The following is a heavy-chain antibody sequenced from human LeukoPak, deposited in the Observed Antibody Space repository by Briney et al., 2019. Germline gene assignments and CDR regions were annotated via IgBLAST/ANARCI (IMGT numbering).Heavy chain of an antibody. D-gene: IGHD1-26*01. Sequence: GGSLRLSCAASGFTFSDYYMSWIRQAPGKGLEWVSYISSSGSTIYYADSVKGRFTISRDNAKNSLYLQMNSLRAEDTAVYYCARRRDLYSGSYYPFDYWGQGTLVTVSS. CDR3: ARRRDLYSGSYYPFDY. CDR2: ISSSGSTI. V-gene: IGHV3-11*04. CDR1: GFTFSDYY. J-gene: IGHJ4*02.